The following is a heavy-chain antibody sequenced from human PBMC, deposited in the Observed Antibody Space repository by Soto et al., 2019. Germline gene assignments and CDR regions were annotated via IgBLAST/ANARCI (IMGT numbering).Heavy chain of an antibody. CDR1: GGSISSYY. CDR3: ARHGSWYRTPAHYYYYMDV. J-gene: IGHJ6*03. V-gene: IGHV4-59*08. CDR2: IYYSRST. D-gene: IGHD6-13*01. Sequence: SETLSLTCTVSGGSISSYYWSWIRQPPGKGLEWIGYIYYSRSTNYNPSLKSRVTISVDTSKNQFSLKLSSVTAADTAVYYCARHGSWYRTPAHYYYYMDVWGKGTTVTVSS.